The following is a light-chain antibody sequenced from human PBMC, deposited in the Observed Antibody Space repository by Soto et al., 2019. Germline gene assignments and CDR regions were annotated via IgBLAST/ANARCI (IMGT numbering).Light chain of an antibody. J-gene: IGKJ5*01. CDR3: QQYYSNMIT. Sequence: DIQMTQSPSTLSVSVGDRVTITCGASQTISSWLAWYQQKPGKAPKLLIYKASTLKSGVPSRLRGSGYGTDLTLTISSMQTEDSESYYCQQYYSNMITFGQGTRLEIK. V-gene: IGKV1-5*03. CDR1: QTISSW. CDR2: KAS.